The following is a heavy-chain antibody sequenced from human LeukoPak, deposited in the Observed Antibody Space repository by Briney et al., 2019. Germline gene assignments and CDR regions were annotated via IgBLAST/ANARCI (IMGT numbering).Heavy chain of an antibody. CDR1: GYTFTGYY. CDR2: INPNSGGT. Sequence: GASVKVSCKASGYTFTGYYMHWVRQAPGQGLEWMGWINPNSGGTNYAQKFQGRVTMTRDTSISTAYMELSRLRSDDTAVYYCARDLHYYGSGSYYLFDYWDQGTLVTVSS. D-gene: IGHD3-10*01. V-gene: IGHV1-2*02. CDR3: ARDLHYYGSGSYYLFDY. J-gene: IGHJ4*02.